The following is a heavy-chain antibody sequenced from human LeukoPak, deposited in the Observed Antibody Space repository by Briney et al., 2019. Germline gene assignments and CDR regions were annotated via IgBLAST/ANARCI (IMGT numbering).Heavy chain of an antibody. V-gene: IGHV1-8*03. CDR3: ARGRSTGYPYYFEY. D-gene: IGHD5-12*01. J-gene: IGHJ4*02. CDR2: MNPNSGST. Sequence: GASVKVSCKASGYTFTSYDINWVRQATGQGLGWIGWMNPNSGSTGYAQKFQGRVTITRNTSISTAYMELSGLRSEDTAVYYCARGRSTGYPYYFEYWGQGTLVTVSS. CDR1: GYTFTSYD.